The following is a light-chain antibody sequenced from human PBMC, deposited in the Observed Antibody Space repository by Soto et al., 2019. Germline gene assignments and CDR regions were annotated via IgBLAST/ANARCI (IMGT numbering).Light chain of an antibody. CDR3: KQYGSSVT. CDR1: QSVSNNY. J-gene: IGKJ5*01. Sequence: EIVLTPSPGTLSLSPVEIATLSCMASQSVSNNYLAWYQQKPGQAPRLLIYGASSRATGIPDRFSGSGSGTDFTLTISRLEPEDFAVYYCKQYGSSVTFGQGTRREIK. V-gene: IGKV3-20*01. CDR2: GAS.